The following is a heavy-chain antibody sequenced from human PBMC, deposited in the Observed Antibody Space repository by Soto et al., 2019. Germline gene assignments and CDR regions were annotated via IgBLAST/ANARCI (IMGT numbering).Heavy chain of an antibody. Sequence: EVQLLESGGALVQPGGSLTLSCAASGFTFSDYTMSWVRQAPGKVLECNSVILSDYNTYYAGSVRGRFTISRDNSKNTLYLEMNSLRAEDTAVYYCARRTSGYFGYWGQGALVTVSS. D-gene: IGHD6-19*01. V-gene: IGHV3-23*03. CDR2: ILSDYNT. CDR1: GFTFSDYT. CDR3: ARRTSGYFGY. J-gene: IGHJ4*02.